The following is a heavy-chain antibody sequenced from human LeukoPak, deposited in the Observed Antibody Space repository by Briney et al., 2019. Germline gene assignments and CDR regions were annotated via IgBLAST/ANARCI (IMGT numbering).Heavy chain of an antibody. D-gene: IGHD3-10*01. CDR3: ASRRILLWSHMAFDM. CDR2: IYYSGST. CDR1: GSSICSGYY. Sequence: SETLSLTCAVSGSSICSGYYWGWIRQPPGKGLEWIGSIYYSGSTYYNPSLKSRVTMSVDTSKDQFSLRLNSVTAADTAVYYCASRRILLWSHMAFDMWGQGTMVTVSS. V-gene: IGHV4-38-2*01. J-gene: IGHJ3*02.